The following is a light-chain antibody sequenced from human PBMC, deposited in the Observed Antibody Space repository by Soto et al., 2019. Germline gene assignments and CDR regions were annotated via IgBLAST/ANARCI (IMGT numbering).Light chain of an antibody. V-gene: IGKV1-39*01. CDR1: QSISNH. CDR2: AAS. J-gene: IGKJ5*01. CDR3: QQVNSYPIT. Sequence: DIQMTQSPSSLSASVEDRVIITCRASQSISNHLNWYQQKPGKAPKLLIYAASTLQSGVPSRFSGSGSGTDFTLTISSLQPEDFATYYCQQVNSYPITFGQGTRLEIK.